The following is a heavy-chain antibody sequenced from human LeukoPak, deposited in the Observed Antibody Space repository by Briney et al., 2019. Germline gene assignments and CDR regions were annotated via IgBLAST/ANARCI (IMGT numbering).Heavy chain of an antibody. J-gene: IGHJ4*02. CDR3: ARDEYDY. CDR1: GFTFSSYA. CDR2: ISYDGSNK. Sequence: GGSLRLSCAASGFTFSSYAMHWVRQAPGKGLEWVAVISYDGSNKYYADSVKGRFTISRDNAKNSLYLQMNCLRAEDTAVYYCARDEYDYWGQGTLVTVSS. D-gene: IGHD2/OR15-2a*01. V-gene: IGHV3-30-3*01.